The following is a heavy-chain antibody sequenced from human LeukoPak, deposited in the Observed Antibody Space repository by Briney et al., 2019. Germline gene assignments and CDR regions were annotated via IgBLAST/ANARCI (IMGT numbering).Heavy chain of an antibody. D-gene: IGHD5-18*01. J-gene: IGHJ6*03. V-gene: IGHV4-61*02. Sequence: SQTLSLTCTVSGGSISSGDYYWSWIRQPAGKGLEWIGRIYTSGSTNYNPSLKSRVTISVDTSKNQFSLKLSSVTAADTAVYYCARDSSDVSGYSYGQGYYYYYYMDVWGKGTTVTVSS. CDR3: ARDSSDVSGYSYGQGYYYYYYMDV. CDR1: GGSISSGDYY. CDR2: IYTSGST.